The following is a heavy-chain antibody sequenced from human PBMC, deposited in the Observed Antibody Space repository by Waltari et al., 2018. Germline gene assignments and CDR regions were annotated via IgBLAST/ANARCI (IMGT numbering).Heavy chain of an antibody. V-gene: IGHV3-7*01. Sequence: EVQLVESGGGLVQPGGSLRLSCAASGFTFSSYWMAWVGQAPGKGLEWVANINQDGTTRQYADSVKGRFTISRDNPKNSLYLQMNSLRVEETAVYYCARDHEGALDYWGQGTLVTVSS. CDR3: ARDHEGALDY. J-gene: IGHJ4*02. CDR1: GFTFSSYW. CDR2: INQDGTTR.